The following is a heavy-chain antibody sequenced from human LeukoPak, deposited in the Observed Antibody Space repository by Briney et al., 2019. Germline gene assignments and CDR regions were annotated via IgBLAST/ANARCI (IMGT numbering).Heavy chain of an antibody. J-gene: IGHJ5*02. D-gene: IGHD2-2*01. CDR2: IYTSGST. V-gene: IGHV4-61*02. CDR3: ARDIVVVPAANQVVNWFDP. Sequence: SETLSLTCTVSGGSISSGSYYWSWIRQPAGKGLEWIGRIYTSGSTNYNPSLKSRVTISVDTSKNQFSLKLSSVTAADTAVYYCARDIVVVPAANQVVNWFDPWGQGTLVTVSS. CDR1: GGSISSGSYY.